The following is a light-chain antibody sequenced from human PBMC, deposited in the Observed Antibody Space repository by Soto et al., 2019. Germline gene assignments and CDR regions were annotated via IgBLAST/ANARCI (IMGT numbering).Light chain of an antibody. J-gene: IGKJ1*01. CDR2: GAA. CDR3: QQYINRPRT. V-gene: IGKV3-15*01. Sequence: EIMMTQSPATLSVSPGERATLSCRASQSVNTNLAWYQQRPGQAPRLLIYGAATRATGIPASFTGSGSGTEFTLTISSLQSEDFAIYFCQQYINRPRTFGQGTKVEIK. CDR1: QSVNTN.